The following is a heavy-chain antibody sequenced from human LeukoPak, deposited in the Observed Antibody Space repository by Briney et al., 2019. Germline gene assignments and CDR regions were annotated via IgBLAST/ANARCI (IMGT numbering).Heavy chain of an antibody. D-gene: IGHD1-1*01. CDR3: ARDLRVRALERRQAFDI. CDR2: IYTSGST. J-gene: IGHJ3*02. V-gene: IGHV4-61*02. CDR1: GGSISSGRYY. Sequence: PSETLSLTCTVSGGSISSGRYYWSWIRQPAGKGLEWIGRIYTSGSTNYNPSLKSRVTMSVDTSKNQFSLKLSSVTAADTAVYYCARDLRVRALERRQAFDIWGQGTMVTVSS.